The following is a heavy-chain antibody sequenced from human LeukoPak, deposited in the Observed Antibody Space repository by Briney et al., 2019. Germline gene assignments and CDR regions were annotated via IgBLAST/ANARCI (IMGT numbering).Heavy chain of an antibody. CDR3: ARDVGYGDYVLAYFQH. J-gene: IGHJ1*01. Sequence: GASVKVSCKASGGTFSSYAISWVRQAPGQGLEWMGGIIPIFGTANYAQKFQGRVTITADESTSTAYMELSSLRSEDTAVYYCARDVGYGDYVLAYFQHWGQGTLVTVSS. CDR1: GGTFSSYA. V-gene: IGHV1-69*13. CDR2: IIPIFGTA. D-gene: IGHD4-17*01.